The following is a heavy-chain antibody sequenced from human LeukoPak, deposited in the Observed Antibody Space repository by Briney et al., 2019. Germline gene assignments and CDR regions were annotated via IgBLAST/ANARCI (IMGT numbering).Heavy chain of an antibody. CDR3: ARASGAPEYYFDY. CDR1: CGSIRSNNW. J-gene: IGHJ4*02. D-gene: IGHD1-26*01. V-gene: IGHV4-4*02. Sequence: SGTLSLTCAVSCGSIRSNNWWSWVRQPPGKGLEWIGEIYHSGSTNYNPSLKSRVTISVDKSKNQFSLRLSSVTAADTAVYYCARASGAPEYYFDYWGQGTLVTVSS. CDR2: IYHSGST.